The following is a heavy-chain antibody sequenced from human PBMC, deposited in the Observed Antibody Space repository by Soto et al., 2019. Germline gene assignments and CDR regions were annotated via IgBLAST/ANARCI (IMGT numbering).Heavy chain of an antibody. D-gene: IGHD6-19*01. CDR3: ARVGRSSGSLGY. V-gene: IGHV3-7*01. Sequence: APGKGLEWVANIKQDGSEKYYVDSVKGRFPISRDNAKNSLYLQMNSLRAEDTAVYYCARVGRSSGSLGYWGQGTLVTVSS. J-gene: IGHJ4*02. CDR2: IKQDGSEK.